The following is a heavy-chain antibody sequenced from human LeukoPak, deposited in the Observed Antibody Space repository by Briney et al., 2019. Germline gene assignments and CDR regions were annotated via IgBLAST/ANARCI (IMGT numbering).Heavy chain of an antibody. CDR1: GFTFDDYG. CDR3: ARDSSMLRGPLVIYYFDF. J-gene: IGHJ4*02. CDR2: INWNGGIT. D-gene: IGHD3-10*01. Sequence: GGSLRLSCEASGFTFDDYGMSWVRQVPGKGLEWVSGINWNGGITGYADSMKGRFTISRDNAKNSLYLQMNSLRVEDTAVYYCARDSSMLRGPLVIYYFDFWGQGTLVTVSS. V-gene: IGHV3-20*04.